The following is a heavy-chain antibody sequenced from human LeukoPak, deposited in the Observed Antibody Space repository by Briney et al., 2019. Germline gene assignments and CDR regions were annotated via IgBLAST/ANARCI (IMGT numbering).Heavy chain of an antibody. Sequence: GGSLRLSCAASGFTFSSYAMSLARQAPGKGMEWVSAISGSGGSTYYADSVKGRFTISRDNSKNTLYLQMNSLRAEDTAVYYCAKDLSSSWYLDAFDIWGQGTMVTVSS. CDR2: ISGSGGST. CDR1: GFTFSSYA. D-gene: IGHD6-13*01. J-gene: IGHJ3*02. CDR3: AKDLSSSWYLDAFDI. V-gene: IGHV3-23*01.